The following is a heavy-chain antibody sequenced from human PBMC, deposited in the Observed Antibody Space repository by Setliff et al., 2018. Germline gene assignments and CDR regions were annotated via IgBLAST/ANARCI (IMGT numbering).Heavy chain of an antibody. V-gene: IGHV3-48*01. CDR3: AREWALDY. CDR1: GFTFSSYS. J-gene: IGHJ4*02. CDR2: ISSSSSTI. Sequence: PGGSLRLSCAASGFTFSSYSMNWVRQAPGKGLEWVSYISSSSSTIYYADSVKGRVAMTRDTSTSTVYMELSSPRSEDTAVYYCAREWALDYWGQGTLVTVSS.